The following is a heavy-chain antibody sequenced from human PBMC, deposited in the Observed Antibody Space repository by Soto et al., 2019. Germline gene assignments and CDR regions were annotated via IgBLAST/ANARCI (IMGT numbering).Heavy chain of an antibody. Sequence: GASVKVSCKASGYTFTSYYMHWVRQAPGQGLEWMGIINPSGGSTSYAQKFQGRVTMTRDTSTGTVYMELSSLRSEDTAVYYCARDLVVVPAAIYYYYGMDVWGQGTTVTVSS. J-gene: IGHJ6*02. CDR1: GYTFTSYY. CDR2: INPSGGST. V-gene: IGHV1-46*03. CDR3: ARDLVVVPAAIYYYYGMDV. D-gene: IGHD2-2*02.